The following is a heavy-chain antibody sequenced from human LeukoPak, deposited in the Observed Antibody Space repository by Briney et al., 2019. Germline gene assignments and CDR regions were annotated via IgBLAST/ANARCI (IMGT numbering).Heavy chain of an antibody. J-gene: IGHJ4*02. Sequence: ASVKVSCTASGYTFTGQFIHWARQAPGQGPEWMGWINPNTGATKYAQKFQGRVTMTRGTSISTAYMELSRLTSDDTAVYYCARAVFDSWGQGTLVTVSS. V-gene: IGHV1-2*02. CDR1: GYTFTGQF. CDR2: INPNTGAT. CDR3: ARAVFDS.